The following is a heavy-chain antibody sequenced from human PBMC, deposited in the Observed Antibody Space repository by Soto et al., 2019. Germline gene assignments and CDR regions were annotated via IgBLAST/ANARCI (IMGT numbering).Heavy chain of an antibody. CDR3: MKHYYDSSGPGAYYYYDMDV. J-gene: IGHJ6*02. V-gene: IGHV5-51*01. CDR2: IYPGDSDT. D-gene: IGHD3-22*01. Sequence: GASLKISCKGSGYSSTSYWIGWVRQMPGKVLEWMGIIYPGDSDTRYSSSFQGQVTISADKSISTAYLQWSSLKASDTAMYYCMKHYYDSSGPGAYYYYDMDVWHRGXTVTVSS. CDR1: GYSSTSYW.